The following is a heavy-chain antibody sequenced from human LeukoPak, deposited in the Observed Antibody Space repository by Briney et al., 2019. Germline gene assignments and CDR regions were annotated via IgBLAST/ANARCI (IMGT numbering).Heavy chain of an antibody. D-gene: IGHD1-1*01. CDR2: IKQDASER. CDR1: GFTFSSYW. V-gene: IGHV3-7*01. CDR3: ATPTAGTWHFDY. J-gene: IGHJ4*02. Sequence: GGSLRLSCAASGFTFSSYWMTWVRQAPGKELEWVANIKQDASERYYVDSVKGRFTISRDNAKNSLYLQMNSLRAEDTAVYYCATPTAGTWHFDYWGQGTLVTVSS.